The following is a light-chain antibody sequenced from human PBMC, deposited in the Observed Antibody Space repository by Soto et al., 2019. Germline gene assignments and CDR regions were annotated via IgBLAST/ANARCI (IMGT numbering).Light chain of an antibody. CDR3: PQYGVT. V-gene: IGKV3-20*01. CDR1: QSVSSSY. CDR2: GAS. J-gene: IGKJ1*01. Sequence: EIVLTQSPGTLSLSPGERATLSCRASQSVSSSYLAWYQQKPGQAPRLLIYGASSRATGIPDRFSGSGSGTDFTLTISRLEPEDFAVYYCPQYGVTFGQGTKVDIK.